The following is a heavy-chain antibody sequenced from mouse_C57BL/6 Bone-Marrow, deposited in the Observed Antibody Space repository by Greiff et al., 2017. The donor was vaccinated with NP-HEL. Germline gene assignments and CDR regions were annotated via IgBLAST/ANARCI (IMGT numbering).Heavy chain of an antibody. Sequence: VQLQQSGAELVKPGASVKLSCKASGYTFTSYWMQWVKQRPGQGLEWIGEIDPSDSYTNYNQKFTGKATLTVDTSSSTAYMQLSSLTSEDSAVYYCASYYGSRDFDYWGQGTTLTVSS. J-gene: IGHJ2*01. CDR1: GYTFTSYW. D-gene: IGHD1-1*01. CDR3: ASYYGSRDFDY. V-gene: IGHV1-50*01. CDR2: IDPSDSYT.